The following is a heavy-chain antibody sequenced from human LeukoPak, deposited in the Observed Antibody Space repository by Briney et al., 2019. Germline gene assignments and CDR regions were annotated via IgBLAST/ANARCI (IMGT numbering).Heavy chain of an antibody. D-gene: IGHD3-16*02. J-gene: IGHJ4*02. CDR3: ARGGDYVWGSYRYIFDY. V-gene: IGHV1-2*02. CDR1: GYTFTGYF. CDR2: INPNSGGT. Sequence: ASVKVSCKASGYTFTGYFMHWVRQAPGQGLEWMGWINPNSGGTNYAQKFQGRVTMTRDTSISTAYMELSRLRSDDTAVYYCARGGDYVWGSYRYIFDYWGQGTLVTVSS.